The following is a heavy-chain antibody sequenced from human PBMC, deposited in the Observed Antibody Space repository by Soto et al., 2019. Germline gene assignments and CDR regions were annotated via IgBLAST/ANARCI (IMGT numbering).Heavy chain of an antibody. CDR2: IRSKPYSYTT. CDR3: ARSFNHYEDY. D-gene: IGHD4-17*01. CDR1: GFTFSDLY. J-gene: IGHJ4*02. Sequence: EVQLVESGGGLVQPGGSLRLSCAASGFTFSDLYMDWFRQAPGKGLEWVGRIRSKPYSYTTEYAASVKGRFTISRDDSQRLLYLQMNSLKTEDTAVYYCARSFNHYEDYWGQGTLVTVSS. V-gene: IGHV3-72*01.